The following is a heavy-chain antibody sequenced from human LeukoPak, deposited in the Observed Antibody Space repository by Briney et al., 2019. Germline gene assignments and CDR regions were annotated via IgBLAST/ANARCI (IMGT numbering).Heavy chain of an antibody. CDR1: GFTVTSTH. D-gene: IGHD3-10*01. V-gene: IGHV3-53*05. CDR3: ARDRAGRRSSWVEFDL. Sequence: PGGSLRLSCTVSGFTVTSTHMDWVRQAPGKGPEWVALIYDDGGTVYADSVKGRFTTSRDNSKNMVYLQMNSLRPEDSAVYYCARDRAGRRSSWVEFDLWGQGTLVTVSS. J-gene: IGHJ5*02. CDR2: IYDDGGT.